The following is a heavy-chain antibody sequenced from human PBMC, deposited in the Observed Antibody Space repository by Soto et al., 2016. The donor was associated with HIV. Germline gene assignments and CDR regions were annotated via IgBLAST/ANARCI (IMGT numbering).Heavy chain of an antibody. CDR2: IYYNGSS. V-gene: IGHV4-59*13. CDR3: ATTTAAATPAHFDH. J-gene: IGHJ4*02. CDR1: GGSISSYY. D-gene: IGHD2-15*01. Sequence: VQLQESGPGLVKPSETVSLTCVASGGSISSYYWSWIRQPPGKGLEWIGYIYYNGSSNCNPSLKSRVSISVNRSKKQFALKLTSVTAADTAVYYCATTTAAATPAHFDHWGQGTLVTV.